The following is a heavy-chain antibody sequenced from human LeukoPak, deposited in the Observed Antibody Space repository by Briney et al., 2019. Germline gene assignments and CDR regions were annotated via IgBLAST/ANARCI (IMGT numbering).Heavy chain of an antibody. J-gene: IGHJ4*02. Sequence: PSETLSLTCGVSGYSISSGSYWGWIRQPPGKGLEWIGSVSHLGTTYYNPSLKSRVSISVDTSKNHFSLNLSSVTAADTAVYYCARDNRQGDYDAYWGQGTLVTVSS. CDR1: GYSISSGSY. CDR3: ARDNRQGDYDAY. D-gene: IGHD1-14*01. CDR2: VSHLGTT. V-gene: IGHV4-38-2*02.